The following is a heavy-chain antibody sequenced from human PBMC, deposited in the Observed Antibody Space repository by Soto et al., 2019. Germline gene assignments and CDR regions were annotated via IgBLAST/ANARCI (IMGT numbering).Heavy chain of an antibody. CDR3: ARVSKYCSGGSCRLYYFDY. V-gene: IGHV4-4*02. Sequence: NCRRRVRKPPGKGLEWIGEIYHSGSTNYNPSLKSRVTISVDKSKNQFSLKLSSVTAADTAVYYCARVSKYCSGGSCRLYYFDYWGQGTLVTVFS. CDR1: NC. J-gene: IGHJ4*02. CDR2: IYHSGST. D-gene: IGHD2-15*01.